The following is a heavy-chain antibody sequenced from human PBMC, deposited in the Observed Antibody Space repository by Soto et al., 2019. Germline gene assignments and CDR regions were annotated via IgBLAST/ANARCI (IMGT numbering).Heavy chain of an antibody. CDR2: INHSGST. V-gene: IGHV4-34*01. J-gene: IGHJ4*02. D-gene: IGHD3-10*01. CDR1: GGSFSGYY. CDR3: ASRRAGRYSHFRGYYFDY. Sequence: QVQLQQWGAGLLKPSETLSLTCAVYGGSFSGYYWSWIRQPPGKGLEWIGEINHSGSTNYNPSLKSRVTISVDTSKNQFSLKLSSVTAADTAVYYCASRRAGRYSHFRGYYFDYWGQGTLVTVSS.